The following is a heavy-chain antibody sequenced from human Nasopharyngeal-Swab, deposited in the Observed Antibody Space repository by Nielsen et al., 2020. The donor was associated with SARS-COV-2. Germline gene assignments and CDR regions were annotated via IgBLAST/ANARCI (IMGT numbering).Heavy chain of an antibody. CDR1: GFTFSSYV. D-gene: IGHD5-18*01. CDR3: ARRGTAMVSDY. V-gene: IGHV3-33*01. Sequence: GGSLRLSCAASGFTFSSYVIHWFRQAPGKGLEWVAVIWYDGSNKYYADSVKGRFTISRDNSKNTLYLQMNSLRAEDTAVYYCARRGTAMVSDYWGQGTLVTVSS. CDR2: IWYDGSNK. J-gene: IGHJ4*02.